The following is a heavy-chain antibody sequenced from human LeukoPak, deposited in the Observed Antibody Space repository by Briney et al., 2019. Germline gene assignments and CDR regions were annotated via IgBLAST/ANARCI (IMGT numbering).Heavy chain of an antibody. Sequence: SETLSLTCTVSGGSISSYYWSWIWQPPGKGLEWSGYIYYSGSTNYNPSLKSRVTISVDTSKNQFSLKLSSVTAADTAVYYCARLRFGEFSFYFDYWGQGTLVTVSS. J-gene: IGHJ4*02. CDR1: GGSISSYY. CDR3: ARLRFGEFSFYFDY. V-gene: IGHV4-59*01. D-gene: IGHD3-10*01. CDR2: IYYSGST.